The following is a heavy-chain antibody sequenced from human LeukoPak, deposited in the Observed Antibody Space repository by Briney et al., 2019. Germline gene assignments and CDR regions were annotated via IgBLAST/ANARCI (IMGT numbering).Heavy chain of an antibody. V-gene: IGHV4-38-2*02. D-gene: IGHD2-15*01. CDR3: ARPRYCSGGSCKEDY. CDR1: GYSISSGYY. CDR2: IYHSGST. J-gene: IGHJ4*02. Sequence: SETLSLTCTVSGYSISSGYYWGWIRQPPGKGLEWIGSIYHSGSTYYNPSLKSRVTISVDTSKNQFSLKLSSVTAADTAVYYCARPRYCSGGSCKEDYWGQGTLVTVSS.